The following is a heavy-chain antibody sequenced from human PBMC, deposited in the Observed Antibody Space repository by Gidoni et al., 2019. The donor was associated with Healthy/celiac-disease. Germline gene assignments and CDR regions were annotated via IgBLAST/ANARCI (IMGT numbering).Heavy chain of an antibody. J-gene: IGHJ4*02. V-gene: IGHV3-74*01. D-gene: IGHD2-21*02. Sequence: EVQLVESGGGLVQPGGSLRLSCAASGFTFSSYWMHWVRQAPGKGLVWVSRINSDGSSTSYADSVKGRFTISRDNAKNTLYLQMNSLRAEDTAVYYCARWSYPGARGDPFDYWGQGTLVTVSS. CDR3: ARWSYPGARGDPFDY. CDR2: INSDGSST. CDR1: GFTFSSYW.